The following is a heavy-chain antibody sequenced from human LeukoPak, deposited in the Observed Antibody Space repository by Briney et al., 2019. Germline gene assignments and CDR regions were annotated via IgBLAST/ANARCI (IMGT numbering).Heavy chain of an antibody. J-gene: IGHJ4*02. CDR2: ISGSVGST. CDR3: AKVPDIVVVPATYYFDY. CDR1: GFTFTTYA. Sequence: TGGSWRLSWAASGFTFTTYAMSWVGQLPGKGLEWVSAISGSVGSTYYADSVKGRFTISRDNSKNTLYLQMNSLRAEDTAVYYCAKVPDIVVVPATYYFDYWGQGTLVTVSS. D-gene: IGHD2-2*01. V-gene: IGHV3-23*01.